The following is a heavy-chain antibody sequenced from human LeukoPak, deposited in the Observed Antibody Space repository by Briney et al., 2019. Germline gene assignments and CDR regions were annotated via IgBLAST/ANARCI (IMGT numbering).Heavy chain of an antibody. V-gene: IGHV4-59*01. CDR1: GGSITKYY. J-gene: IGHJ6*03. CDR2: IFYTGST. Sequence: KPSETLSLTCTVSGGSITKYYWSWIRQPPGKGLEWIGYIFYTGSTKYNPSLQSRVTISVEPSKNQFSLNLTSVTAADTAVYSCAREYYSAHYFYYYMDVWGKGTTVTVSS. D-gene: IGHD3-10*01. CDR3: AREYYSAHYFYYYMDV.